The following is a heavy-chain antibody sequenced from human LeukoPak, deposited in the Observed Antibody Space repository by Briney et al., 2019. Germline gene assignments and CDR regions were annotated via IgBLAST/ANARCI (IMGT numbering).Heavy chain of an antibody. V-gene: IGHV3-23*01. CDR3: AKRDRLGYCTSTSCYSFDY. Sequence: GGSLRLSCAASGFTFSNYAMSWVCQAPGKGLEWVSAISGSGATTYYTDSLKGRFTISRDNSKNTLYLQMNSLRAEDTAIYYCAKRDRLGYCTSTSCYSFDYWGQGTLVTVSS. CDR2: ISGSGATT. D-gene: IGHD2-2*01. J-gene: IGHJ4*02. CDR1: GFTFSNYA.